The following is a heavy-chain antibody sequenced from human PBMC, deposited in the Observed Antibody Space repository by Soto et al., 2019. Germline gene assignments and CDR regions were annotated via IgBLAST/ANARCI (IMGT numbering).Heavy chain of an antibody. Sequence: GESLKISCKGSGYSFSSYSIGWVRQQPGKGLEWMGIIYPGDSDTRYSPSFQGQVTISADKSISTAYLQWSSLKASDTAMYYCARSFVATIWQPFDYWGQGTLVTVSS. D-gene: IGHD5-12*01. CDR3: ARSFVATIWQPFDY. CDR2: IYPGDSDT. CDR1: GYSFSSYS. J-gene: IGHJ4*02. V-gene: IGHV5-51*01.